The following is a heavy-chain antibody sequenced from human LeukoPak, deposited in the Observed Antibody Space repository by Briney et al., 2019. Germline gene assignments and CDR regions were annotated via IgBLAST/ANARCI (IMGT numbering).Heavy chain of an antibody. Sequence: SETLSLTCTVSGGSISSSSYYWGWIRQPPGKGLEWIGSIYYSGSTYYNPSLKSRVTISVDTSKNQFSLKLSSVTAADTAVYYCARAVVDCSSTSCMYYFDYWGQGTLVTVSS. J-gene: IGHJ4*02. CDR1: GGSISSSSYY. D-gene: IGHD2-2*01. CDR3: ARAVVDCSSTSCMYYFDY. CDR2: IYYSGST. V-gene: IGHV4-39*01.